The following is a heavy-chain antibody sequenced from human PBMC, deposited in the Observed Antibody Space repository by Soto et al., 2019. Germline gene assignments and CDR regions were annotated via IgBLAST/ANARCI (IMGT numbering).Heavy chain of an antibody. CDR1: GGSISSYY. Sequence: QVQLQESGPGLVKPSETLSLTCTVSGGSISSYYWSWIRQPPGKGLEWIGYIYYSGSTNYNPSLKSRVTISVDTSKNHFSLKLSSVTAADTAVYYCARHGTDIVVVTASYWYFDLWGRGTLVTVSS. D-gene: IGHD2-21*02. CDR3: ARHGTDIVVVTASYWYFDL. J-gene: IGHJ2*01. V-gene: IGHV4-59*08. CDR2: IYYSGST.